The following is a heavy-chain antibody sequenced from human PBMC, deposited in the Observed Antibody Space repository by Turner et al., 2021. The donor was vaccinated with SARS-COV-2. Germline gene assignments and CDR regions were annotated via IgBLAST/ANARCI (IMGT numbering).Heavy chain of an antibody. V-gene: IGHV4-34*01. CDR3: ARTIAAAVSDY. CDR2: IYQSGST. CDR1: GGSFSAYY. Sequence: QVQLLQWGAGLLKLSETLSLTCAVYGGSFSAYYWSWIRQPLVKGLEWIGEIYQSGSTNYNPSIKSRVTISVDTSKNQFSLKLSSVTAADTAVYYCARTIAAAVSDYWGQGTLVTVSS. J-gene: IGHJ4*02. D-gene: IGHD6-13*01.